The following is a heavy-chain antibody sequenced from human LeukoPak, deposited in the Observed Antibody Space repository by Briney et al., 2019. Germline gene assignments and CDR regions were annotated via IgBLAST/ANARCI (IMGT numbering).Heavy chain of an antibody. CDR3: GRETDFGVVTN. CDR1: GDSVSSNGAS. V-gene: IGHV6-1*01. J-gene: IGHJ4*02. D-gene: IGHD3-3*01. Sequence: SQTLSLTCAISGDSVSSNGASWNWIRQSPSRGLEWLGRTYYRSQQWHSDYAPSVKGRITLSPDTSKNQFSLQLNSMTPEDTAVYYCGRETDFGVVTNWGQETLVTVSS. CDR2: TYYRSQQWHS.